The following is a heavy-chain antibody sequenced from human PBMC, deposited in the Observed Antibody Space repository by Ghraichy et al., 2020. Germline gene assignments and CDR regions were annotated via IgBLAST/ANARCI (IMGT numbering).Heavy chain of an antibody. CDR3: VIQYLRQKFDP. CDR1: GGSVSNGNYY. D-gene: IGHD4-11*01. CDR2: SHYSGST. Sequence: SETLSLTCIVSGGSVSNGNYYWSWIRQPPGKGLEWIGYSHYSGSTNYNPSLKSRVTISVDTSKNHFSLKLSSVTAADTAMYYCVIQYLRQKFDPWGQGTLVTVSS. J-gene: IGHJ5*02. V-gene: IGHV4-61*03.